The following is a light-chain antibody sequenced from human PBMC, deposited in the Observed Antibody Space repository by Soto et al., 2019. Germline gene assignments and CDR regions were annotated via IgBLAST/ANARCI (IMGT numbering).Light chain of an antibody. CDR2: DDS. V-gene: IGLV3-21*02. J-gene: IGLJ2*01. Sequence: SYELTQPPSVSVAPGQTARITCGGDNVGSESFHWYQQRPGQAPVLVVYDDSDRPSGIPERFSGSKSVNTATLTISRVEAGDEADYYCQVWDSSSAHVLFGGGTKLTVL. CDR3: QVWDSSSAHVL. CDR1: NVGSES.